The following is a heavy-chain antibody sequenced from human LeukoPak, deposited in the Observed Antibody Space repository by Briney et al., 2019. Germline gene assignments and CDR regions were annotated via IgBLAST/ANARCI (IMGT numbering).Heavy chain of an antibody. CDR3: TTDPLGYCSSTSCYAYFQH. CDR2: IKSKTDGGTT. CDR1: GFTFSNAW. V-gene: IGHV3-15*01. Sequence: PGGSLRLSCAASGFTFSNAWINWVRQAPGKGLEWVGHIKSKTDGGTTDYAAPVKGRFTISRDDSKNTLYLQMNSLKTEDTALYYCTTDPLGYCSSTSCYAYFQHWGQGTLVTVSS. J-gene: IGHJ1*01. D-gene: IGHD2-2*01.